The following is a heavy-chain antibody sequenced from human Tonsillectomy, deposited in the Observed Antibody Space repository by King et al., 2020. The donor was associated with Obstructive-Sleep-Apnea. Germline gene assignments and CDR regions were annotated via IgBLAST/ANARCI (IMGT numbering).Heavy chain of an antibody. D-gene: IGHD3-9*01. CDR1: GYSFSSHW. CDR2: IYAADSET. J-gene: IGHJ4*01. CDR3: ARENMYHFDH. V-gene: IGHV5-51*01. Sequence: QLVQSGAEVKKPGASLKISCEGSGYSFSSHWIGWVRQMPGKGLEWMGIIYAADSETRYSPSFQGQVTISVDKSINKAYLQWSSLKASDTAMYFCARENMYHFDHWGQGTLVTVSS.